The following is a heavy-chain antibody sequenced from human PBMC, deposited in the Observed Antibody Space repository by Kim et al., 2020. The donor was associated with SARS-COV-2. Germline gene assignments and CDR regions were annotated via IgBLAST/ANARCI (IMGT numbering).Heavy chain of an antibody. D-gene: IGHD3-9*01. Sequence: GGSLRLSCAASGFTFSSYSMNWVRQAPGKGLAWVSSISSSSSYIYYADSVKGRFTISRDNAKNSLYLQMNSLRAEDTAVYYCARDDILTGYYPAAHWYFDLWGRGTLVTVSS. CDR2: ISSSSSYI. CDR1: GFTFSSYS. CDR3: ARDDILTGYYPAAHWYFDL. J-gene: IGHJ2*01. V-gene: IGHV3-21*01.